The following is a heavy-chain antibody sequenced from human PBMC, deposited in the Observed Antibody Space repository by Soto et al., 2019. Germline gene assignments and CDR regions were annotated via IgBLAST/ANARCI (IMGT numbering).Heavy chain of an antibody. D-gene: IGHD2-8*01. J-gene: IGHJ4*02. CDR2: IWYDGSNK. V-gene: IGHV3-33*01. CDR1: GFTFSSYG. Sequence: QVQLVESGGGVVQPGRSLRLSCAASGFTFSSYGMHWVRQAPGKGLEWVAVIWYDGSNKYYADSVKGRFTISRDNSKNMXYLQMNSLRAEDTAVYYCARGDYCTNGVCLYYFDYWGQGTLVTVSS. CDR3: ARGDYCTNGVCLYYFDY.